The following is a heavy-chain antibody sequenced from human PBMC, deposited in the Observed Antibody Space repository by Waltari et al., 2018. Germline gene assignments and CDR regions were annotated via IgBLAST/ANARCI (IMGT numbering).Heavy chain of an antibody. CDR1: GGTFSSYA. D-gene: IGHD5-12*01. J-gene: IGHJ4*02. CDR2: SIPILGIA. V-gene: IGHV1-69*10. CDR3: ARAASGEYSGYDFNY. Sequence: QVQLVQSGAEVKKPGSSVKVSCKASGGTFSSYAISWVRQAPGQGLEWMGGSIPILGIANYAQKFQGRVTITADKSTSTAYMELSSLRSEDTAVYYCARAASGEYSGYDFNYWGQGTLVTVSS.